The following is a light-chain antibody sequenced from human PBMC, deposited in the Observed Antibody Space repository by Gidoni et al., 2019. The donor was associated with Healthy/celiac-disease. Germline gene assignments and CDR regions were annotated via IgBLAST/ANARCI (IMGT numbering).Light chain of an antibody. CDR2: RNT. V-gene: IGLV1-47*01. Sequence: QSVLTQPPSASGTPGPRVTISCSGSSSNIGSNYVYWYQQLPGTAPNLLIYRNTQRPSGVPDRFSGSKSGTSASLAISGLRSEDEADYYCAAWDDSLSGPVFGGGTKLTVL. CDR1: SSNIGSNY. J-gene: IGLJ2*01. CDR3: AAWDDSLSGPV.